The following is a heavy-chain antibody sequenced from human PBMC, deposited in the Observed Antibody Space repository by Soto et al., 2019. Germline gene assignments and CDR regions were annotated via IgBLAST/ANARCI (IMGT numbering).Heavy chain of an antibody. Sequence: GSGPTLVNPRQTLTLTCVFSGVSLSTTGEGVAWIRQPPGKALEWLALIYWNDDNRYSPSLKSRLTVTKDTSKNRVVLTMTNIDPVDTATYFCAHRSSLTLHGTSGYIFAYWGQGLLATVYS. CDR1: GVSLSTTGEG. CDR2: IYWNDDN. J-gene: IGHJ4*02. CDR3: AHRSSLTLHGTSGYIFAY. V-gene: IGHV2-5*01. D-gene: IGHD3-22*01.